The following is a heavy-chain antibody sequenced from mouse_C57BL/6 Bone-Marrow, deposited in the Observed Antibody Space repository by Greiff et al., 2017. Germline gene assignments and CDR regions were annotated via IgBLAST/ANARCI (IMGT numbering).Heavy chain of an antibody. CDR3: TTALSLY. CDR2: IDPENGDT. CDR1: GFNIKDDY. V-gene: IGHV14-4*01. Sequence: VQLQQSGAELVRPGASVKLSCTASGFNIKDDYMHWVKQRPEQGLEWIGWIDPENGDTEYASKFQGKATITADTSSNTAYLKLSSLTSEDTAVYYCTTALSLYWGQGTTLTVSS. J-gene: IGHJ2*01.